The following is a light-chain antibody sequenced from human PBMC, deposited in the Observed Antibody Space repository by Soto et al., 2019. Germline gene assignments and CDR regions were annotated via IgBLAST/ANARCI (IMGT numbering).Light chain of an antibody. CDR3: QQLDSFPLS. CDR1: QDINSH. Sequence: IQLTQSPSSLSAAVGDRVTITCRASQDINSHLAWYQQKPGKAPSLLIYATSTLQSGVPSRFSGSGSGTDFTLPISGLQTEDFATYHCQQLDSFPLSFGGGTKLEIK. V-gene: IGKV1-9*01. J-gene: IGKJ4*01. CDR2: ATS.